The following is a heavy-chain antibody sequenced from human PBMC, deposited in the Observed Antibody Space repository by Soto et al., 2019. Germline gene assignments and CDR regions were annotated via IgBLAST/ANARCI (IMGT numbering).Heavy chain of an antibody. V-gene: IGHV1-69*01. Sequence: QVQLVQSGAEVKKPGSSVKVSCKASGGTFSSYAISWVRQAPGQGLEWVGGIIPIFGTANYAQKFQGRVTIPADESPSKAYMELSSLRSEDTAVYYCARATLYNRNPDVWGQGTTVTASS. CDR3: ARATLYNRNPDV. J-gene: IGHJ6*02. D-gene: IGHD1-20*01. CDR1: GGTFSSYA. CDR2: IIPIFGTA.